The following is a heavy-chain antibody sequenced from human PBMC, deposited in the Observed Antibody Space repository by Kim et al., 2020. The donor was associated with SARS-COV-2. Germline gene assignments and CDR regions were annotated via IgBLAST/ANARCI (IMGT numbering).Heavy chain of an antibody. CDR1: GGSISSSSYY. CDR3: AHTGGGDY. J-gene: IGHJ4*02. D-gene: IGHD3-16*01. Sequence: SETLSVTCTVSGGSISSSSYYWGWIRQPPGKGLEWIGSIYYSGSTYYNPSLKSRVTISVDTSKNQFSLKLSSVTAADTAVYYCAHTGGGDYWGQGTLVTVSS. V-gene: IGHV4-39*01. CDR2: IYYSGST.